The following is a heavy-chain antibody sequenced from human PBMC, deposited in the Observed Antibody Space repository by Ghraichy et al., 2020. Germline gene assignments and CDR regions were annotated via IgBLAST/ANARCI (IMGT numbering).Heavy chain of an antibody. Sequence: SQTLSLTCAISGDSVSSNSGAWNWIRQSPSRGLEWLGRTYYRSKWYNEYALSVKSRITINPDTSKNQFSLQLNSVTLEDTAVYYCARDSSVGDGRNPCFDYWGQGTLVTVSS. CDR3: ARDSSVGDGRNPCFDY. D-gene: IGHD5-24*01. CDR2: TYYRSKWYN. V-gene: IGHV6-1*01. CDR1: GDSVSSNSGA. J-gene: IGHJ4*02.